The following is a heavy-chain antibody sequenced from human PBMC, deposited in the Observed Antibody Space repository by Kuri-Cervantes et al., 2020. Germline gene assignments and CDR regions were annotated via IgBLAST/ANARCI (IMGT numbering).Heavy chain of an antibody. CDR3: ARLRMTGTKGPVDY. D-gene: IGHD3-9*01. V-gene: IGHV2-70*11. Sequence: SDPTLVTPTQTLTLTCTFSRFSLTTSGMCVTWIRPSPAKALDWLARTDSDGDKYYNPSLKSRLTLSKDTSNNQVVLTMTNLDPGDTATYYCARLRMTGTKGPVDYWGQGTLVTVSS. J-gene: IGHJ4*02. CDR2: TDSDGDK. CDR1: RFSLTTSGMC.